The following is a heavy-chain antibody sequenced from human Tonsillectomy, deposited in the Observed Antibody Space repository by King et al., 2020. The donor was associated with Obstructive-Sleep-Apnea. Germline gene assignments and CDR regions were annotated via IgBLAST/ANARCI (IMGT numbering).Heavy chain of an antibody. CDR2: ISSSTSTI. CDR3: AGMTQTDAFDI. CDR1: VFIFSSYS. Sequence: VQLVESGGGLVQPGGSLRLSCAASVFIFSSYSMDWVRQAPGKGLEWVSYISSSTSTIYYADSVKGRFTISRDNAKNSLYLQMNSLRAEDTAVYYCAGMTQTDAFDIWGQGTMVTVSS. J-gene: IGHJ3*02. V-gene: IGHV3-48*04.